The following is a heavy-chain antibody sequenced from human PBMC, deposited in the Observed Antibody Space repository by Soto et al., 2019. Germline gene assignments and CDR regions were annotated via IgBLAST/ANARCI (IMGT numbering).Heavy chain of an antibody. Sequence: GGSLRLSCAASGFTFSSYAMSWVRQAPGKGLEWVSAISGSGGSTYYADSVKGRFTISRDNSKNTLYLQMSSLRAEDTAVYYCAKDHYYDSSALWGQGTLVTVSS. D-gene: IGHD3-22*01. CDR2: ISGSGGST. V-gene: IGHV3-23*01. CDR3: AKDHYYDSSAL. CDR1: GFTFSSYA. J-gene: IGHJ4*02.